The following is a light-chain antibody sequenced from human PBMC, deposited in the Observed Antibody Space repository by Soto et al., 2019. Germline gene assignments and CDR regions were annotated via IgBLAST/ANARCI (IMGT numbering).Light chain of an antibody. J-gene: IGKJ1*01. CDR3: QKYSSHST. Sequence: DLQMTQSPSTLSASVGDRVTITCRASQSTSSYLAWYQQKPGKAPKLLIYQASSLENAVASRVSGSGSGTEFSLTINPRRPDDFATYYCQKYSSHSTFGQGTK. CDR1: QSTSSY. CDR2: QAS. V-gene: IGKV1-5*03.